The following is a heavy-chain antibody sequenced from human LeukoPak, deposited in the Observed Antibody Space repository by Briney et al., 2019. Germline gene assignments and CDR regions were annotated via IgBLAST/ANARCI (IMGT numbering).Heavy chain of an antibody. D-gene: IGHD3-3*01. J-gene: IGHJ1*01. CDR1: GFTFSDYY. CDR3: AKEYYDFWSGYYGEYFQH. CDR2: ISSSGSTI. V-gene: IGHV3-11*01. Sequence: GGSLRLSCAASGFTFSDYYMSWIRQAPGKGLEWVSYISSSGSTIYYADSVKGRFTISRDNAKNSLYLQMNSLRAEDTAVYYCAKEYYDFWSGYYGEYFQHWGQGTLVTVSS.